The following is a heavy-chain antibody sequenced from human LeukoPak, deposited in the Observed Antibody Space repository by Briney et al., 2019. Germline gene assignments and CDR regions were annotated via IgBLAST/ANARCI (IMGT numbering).Heavy chain of an antibody. CDR1: GYTFTSYG. CDR3: ARGKIVYYYYGMDV. D-gene: IGHD3-22*01. J-gene: IGHJ6*02. CDR2: IIPILGIA. V-gene: IGHV1-69*04. Sequence: EASVKVSCKAPGYTFTSYGISWVRQAPGQGLEWMGRIIPILGIANYAQKFQGRVTITADKSTSTAYMELSSLRSEDTAVYYCARGKIVYYYYGMDVWGQGTTVTVSS.